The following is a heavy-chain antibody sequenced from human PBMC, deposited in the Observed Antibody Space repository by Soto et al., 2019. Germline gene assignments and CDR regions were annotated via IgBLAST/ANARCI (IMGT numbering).Heavy chain of an antibody. V-gene: IGHV1-18*01. CDR2: ISGYNGNT. CDR3: ARSIINWFDP. D-gene: IGHD1-20*01. J-gene: IGHJ5*02. CDR1: GYTFTNYA. Sequence: ASVKVSCKASGYTFTNYASNWVRQAPGQGLEWMGWISGYNGNTKYAQNLQGRVIMTTDTSTNTAYMELRSLRSDDTAVYYCARSIINWFDPWGQGTLVTVSS.